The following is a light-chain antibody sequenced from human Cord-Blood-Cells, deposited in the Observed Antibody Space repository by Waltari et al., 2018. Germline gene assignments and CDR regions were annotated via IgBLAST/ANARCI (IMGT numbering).Light chain of an antibody. V-gene: IGLV3-27*01. Sequence: SYELTQPSSVSVSPGQTARITCSGDVLAKKYARWFQQKPGQAPVLVIYKDSERPPGVPARFSGSSSRTTVTLTISGAQVEDEADYYCYSAADTNRVFGGGTTLPVL. J-gene: IGLJ3*02. CDR2: KDS. CDR3: YSAADTNRV. CDR1: VLAKKY.